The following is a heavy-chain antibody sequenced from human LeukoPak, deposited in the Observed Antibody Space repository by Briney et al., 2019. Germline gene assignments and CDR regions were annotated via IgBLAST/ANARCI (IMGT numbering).Heavy chain of an antibody. J-gene: IGHJ4*02. CDR1: GFTFSSYW. CDR2: IKQDGSEK. Sequence: GGSLRLSCAASGFTFSSYWMSWVRRAPGKGLEWVANIKQDGSEKYYVDSVKGRFTISRDNAKNSLYLQMNSLRAEDMAVYYCARDGSSYSYGFSWRSYWGQGTLVTVSS. CDR3: ARDGSSYSYGFSWRSY. V-gene: IGHV3-7*03. D-gene: IGHD5-18*01.